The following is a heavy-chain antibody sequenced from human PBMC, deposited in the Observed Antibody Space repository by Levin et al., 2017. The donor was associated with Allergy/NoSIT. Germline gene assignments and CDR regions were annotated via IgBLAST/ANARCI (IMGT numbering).Heavy chain of an antibody. Sequence: GESLKISCKASGYTFTNYDIKWVRQATGQGLEWMGWMNPNSGNTGYAPKFHGRVTMTRNTSISTAYMELSSLRSEDTAVYYCARGVGVWGQGTTVTVSS. V-gene: IGHV1-8*01. CDR1: GYTFTNYD. CDR2: MNPNSGNT. CDR3: ARGVGV. J-gene: IGHJ6*02.